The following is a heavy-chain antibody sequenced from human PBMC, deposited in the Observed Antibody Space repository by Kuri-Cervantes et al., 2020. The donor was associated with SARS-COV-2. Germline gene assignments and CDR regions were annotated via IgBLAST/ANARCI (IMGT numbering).Heavy chain of an antibody. CDR3: ARAVVVTAMPFGY. CDR2: ISSSSSYI. V-gene: IGHV3-21*01. J-gene: IGHJ4*02. D-gene: IGHD2-21*02. CDR1: GFTFSSYS. Sequence: LKISCASSGFTFSSYSMNWVRQAPGKGLEWVSSISSSSSYIYYADSVKGRFTISRDNAKNSLYLQMNSLRAEDTAVYYCARAVVVTAMPFGYWGQGTLVTVSS.